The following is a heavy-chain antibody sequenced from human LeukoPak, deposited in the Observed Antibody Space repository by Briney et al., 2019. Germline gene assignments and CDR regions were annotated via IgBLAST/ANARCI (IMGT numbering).Heavy chain of an antibody. CDR1: AYSISSGYY. D-gene: IGHD6-25*01. V-gene: IGHV4-38-2*01. Sequence: PSETLSLTCAVSAYSISSGYYWGWIRQPPVKGLEWIASIHHSGITYYNPSLKSRVTISVDTSKNHFSLRMSSVTAGDSAVYYCARQYTSGSGYYFDYWGQGALVSVSS. J-gene: IGHJ4*02. CDR2: IHHSGIT. CDR3: ARQYTSGSGYYFDY.